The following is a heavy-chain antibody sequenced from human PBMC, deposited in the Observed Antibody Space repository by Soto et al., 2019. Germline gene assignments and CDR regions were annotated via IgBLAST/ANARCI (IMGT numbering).Heavy chain of an antibody. J-gene: IGHJ4*02. V-gene: IGHV1-69*12. CDR2: IIPMVDTP. D-gene: IGHD2-15*01. CDR1: GGTFSSDS. CDR3: ARSGGLDRDFNY. Sequence: QVQLVQSGAEVKKPGSSVKVSCKASGGTFSSDSFSWVRQAPGQGLEWMGGIIPMVDTPIYAQKFQDRVTITADEATSTAYMQLSSLRSGDTAVYYCARSGGLDRDFNYWGQGALVTVSS.